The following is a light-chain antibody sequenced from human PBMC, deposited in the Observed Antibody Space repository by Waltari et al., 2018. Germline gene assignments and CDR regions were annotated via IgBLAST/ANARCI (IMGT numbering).Light chain of an antibody. Sequence: EMVMPHAPATLSVSPGQTATLSCRASQSVSNKLTWYHQKPGQAPRRIIYNTSGRVTGIPARFSGSGSGTEFTLTISSLQSEDFAVYHCQQYNNWPWTFGQGTKVEIK. J-gene: IGKJ1*01. CDR2: NTS. V-gene: IGKV3-15*01. CDR1: QSVSNK. CDR3: QQYNNWPWT.